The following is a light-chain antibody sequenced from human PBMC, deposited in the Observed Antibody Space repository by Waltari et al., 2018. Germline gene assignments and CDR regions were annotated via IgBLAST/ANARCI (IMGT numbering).Light chain of an antibody. Sequence: QSALTQPASVSGSPGQSITISCTGTSRDVGSYDFVSWYQRYPAKGPKLLISQVNKRPSGVSTRFSGSKSGNTASLTISGLQAEDEADYFCCSYARYSTPSWIFGGGTKLTVL. J-gene: IGLJ2*01. V-gene: IGLV2-23*02. CDR1: SRDVGSYDF. CDR2: QVN. CDR3: CSYARYSTPSWI.